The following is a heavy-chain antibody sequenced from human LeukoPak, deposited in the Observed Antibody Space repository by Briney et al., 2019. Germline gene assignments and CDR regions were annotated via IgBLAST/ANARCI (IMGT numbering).Heavy chain of an antibody. Sequence: VASVKVSCKASGCTFTSYDINWVRQATGQGLEWMGWMNPNSGNTGYAQKFQGRVTITRDMSTSTAYMELSSLRSEDTSVYYCAASLTITIFGVLIPLLDYWGQGTLVTVSS. CDR1: GCTFTSYD. D-gene: IGHD3-3*01. CDR3: AASLTITIFGVLIPLLDY. CDR2: MNPNSGNT. V-gene: IGHV1-8*01. J-gene: IGHJ4*02.